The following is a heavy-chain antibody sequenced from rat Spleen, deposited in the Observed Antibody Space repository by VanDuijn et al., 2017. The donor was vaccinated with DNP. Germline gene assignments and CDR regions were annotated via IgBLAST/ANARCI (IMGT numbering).Heavy chain of an antibody. CDR2: INKVSSTI. Sequence: EVKLVESGGGLVQPGRSLKLSCAASGFNFNDYWMAWVRQAPGKGLEWIGEINKVSSTINYTPSLKDKFTISRDNAQNTLYLQMSILGSEDTAFYYCARDFGYNYALDAWGQGTSVTVSS. CDR3: ARDFGYNYALDA. D-gene: IGHD1-2*01. V-gene: IGHV4-2*01. J-gene: IGHJ4*01. CDR1: GFNFNDYW.